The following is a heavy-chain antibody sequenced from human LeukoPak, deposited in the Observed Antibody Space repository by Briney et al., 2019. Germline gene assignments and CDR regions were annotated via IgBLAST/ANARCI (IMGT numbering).Heavy chain of an antibody. CDR1: GFTFSSYA. Sequence: PGGSLRLSCAASGFTFSSYAMHWVRQAPGKGLEWVAVISYDGSNKYYADSVKGRFTISRDNSKNTLYLQMNSLRAEDTAVYYCARETTDCSSTSCQFDYWGQGTLVTVSS. J-gene: IGHJ4*02. D-gene: IGHD2-2*01. V-gene: IGHV3-30-3*01. CDR3: ARETTDCSSTSCQFDY. CDR2: ISYDGSNK.